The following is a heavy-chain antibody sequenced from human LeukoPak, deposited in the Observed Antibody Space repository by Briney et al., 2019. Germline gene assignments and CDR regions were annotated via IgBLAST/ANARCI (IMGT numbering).Heavy chain of an antibody. V-gene: IGHV1-46*01. CDR2: INPSGGST. J-gene: IGHJ4*02. D-gene: IGHD1-26*01. CDR3: ARDDPSYRTGRYFDY. Sequence: RASVKVSCKASGYTFTSYYMHWVRQAPGQGREWMGIINPSGGSTSYAQKFQGRVTMTRDMSTSTVYMELSSLRSEDTAVYYCARDDPSYRTGRYFDYWGQGTLVTVSS. CDR1: GYTFTSYY.